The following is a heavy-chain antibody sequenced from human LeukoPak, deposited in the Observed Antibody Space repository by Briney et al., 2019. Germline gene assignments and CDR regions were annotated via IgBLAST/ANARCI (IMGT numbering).Heavy chain of an antibody. CDR2: IYYSGNT. V-gene: IGHV4-39*07. CDR3: ASQTGEYDAFDI. Sequence: SETLSLTCTVSGGSISSSSYYWGWIRQPPGKGLEWIGSIYYSGNTYYNPSLKSRVTISVDASKNQFSLKLSSVTAADTAVYYCASQTGEYDAFDIWGQGTMVTVSS. D-gene: IGHD3-16*01. J-gene: IGHJ3*02. CDR1: GGSISSSSYY.